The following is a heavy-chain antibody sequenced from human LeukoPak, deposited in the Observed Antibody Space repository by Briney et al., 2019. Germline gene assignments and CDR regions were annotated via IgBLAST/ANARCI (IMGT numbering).Heavy chain of an antibody. J-gene: IGHJ6*03. D-gene: IGHD3-22*01. CDR3: ARSTYYYETRYYYYYYYMDV. CDR2: IYYSGST. Sequence: PTETLSLTCTVSGGSISSYYWSWIRQPPGKGLEWIGYIYYSGSTNYNPSLKSRVTISVDTSKNQFSLKLSSVTAADTAVYYCARSTYYYETRYYYYYYYMDVWGKGTTVTISS. V-gene: IGHV4-59*01. CDR1: GGSISSYY.